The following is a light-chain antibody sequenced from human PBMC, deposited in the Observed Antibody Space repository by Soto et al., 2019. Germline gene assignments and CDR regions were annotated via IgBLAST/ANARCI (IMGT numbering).Light chain of an antibody. CDR1: QDISNY. CDR3: QQYDNLPLFT. V-gene: IGKV1-33*01. J-gene: IGKJ3*01. CDR2: DAS. Sequence: DIQMTQSPSSLSASVGDRVTITCQASQDISNYLNWYQQKPGQAPKLLIYDASNLETGVPSRFSGSGSGTDFTITISSLQPEDIATYYCQQYDNLPLFTFGPGTKVDIK.